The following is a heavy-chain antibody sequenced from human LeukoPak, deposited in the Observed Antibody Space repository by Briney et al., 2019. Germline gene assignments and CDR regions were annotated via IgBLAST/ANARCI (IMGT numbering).Heavy chain of an antibody. J-gene: IGHJ4*02. D-gene: IGHD3-10*01. CDR1: GYSISSGYY. V-gene: IGHV4-4*07. Sequence: SETLSLTCTVSGYSISSGYYWSWIRQPAGKGLEWIGRIYTSGSTNYNPSLKSRITMSVDTSKNHFSLKLRSVTAADTAVYYCARGFLGDYFGSGSYYVFDYWGQGTLVTVSS. CDR2: IYTSGST. CDR3: ARGFLGDYFGSGSYYVFDY.